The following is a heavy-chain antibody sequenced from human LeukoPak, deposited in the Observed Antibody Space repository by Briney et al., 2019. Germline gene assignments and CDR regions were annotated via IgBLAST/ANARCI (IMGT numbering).Heavy chain of an antibody. CDR1: GGSISSGSYY. V-gene: IGHV4-61*02. D-gene: IGHD3-10*01. Sequence: KPSETLSLTCTVSGGSISSGSYYWSWIRQPAGKGLEWIGRIYTSGSTNYNPSLKSRVTIAVDTSKNQFSLKLSSVTAADTAVYYCARDYYYGSGSIDYFDYWGQGTLVTVSS. CDR3: ARDYYYGSGSIDYFDY. J-gene: IGHJ4*02. CDR2: IYTSGST.